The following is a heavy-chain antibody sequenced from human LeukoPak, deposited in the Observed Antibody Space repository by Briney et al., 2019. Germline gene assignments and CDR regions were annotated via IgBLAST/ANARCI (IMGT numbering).Heavy chain of an antibody. V-gene: IGHV4-31*03. CDR1: GGSISSGGYY. CDR2: IYYSGST. Sequence: PSETLSLTCTVSGGSISSGGYYWSWIRQHPGKGLEWTGYIYYSGSTYYNPSLKSRVTISVDTSKNQFSLKLSSVTAADTAVYYCARDPKATGDAFDIWGQGTMVTVSS. D-gene: IGHD5-12*01. CDR3: ARDPKATGDAFDI. J-gene: IGHJ3*02.